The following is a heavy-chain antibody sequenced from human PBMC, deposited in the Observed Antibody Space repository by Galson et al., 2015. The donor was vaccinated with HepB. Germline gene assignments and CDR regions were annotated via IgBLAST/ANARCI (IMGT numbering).Heavy chain of an antibody. CDR2: IIPIFGTA. D-gene: IGHD3-9*01. V-gene: IGHV1-69*13. CDR1: GGTFSSYA. Sequence: SVKVSCKASGGTFSSYAISWVRQAPGQGLEWMGGIIPIFGTANYAQKFQGRVTITADESTSTAYMGLSSLRSEDTAVYYCARDQGYYNRAEFDYWGQGTLVTVSS. CDR3: ARDQGYYNRAEFDY. J-gene: IGHJ4*02.